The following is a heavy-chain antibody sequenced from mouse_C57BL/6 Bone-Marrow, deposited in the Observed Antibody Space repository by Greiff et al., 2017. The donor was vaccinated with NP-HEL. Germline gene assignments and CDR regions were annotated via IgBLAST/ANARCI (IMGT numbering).Heavy chain of an antibody. V-gene: IGHV5-2*03. CDR1: EYEFPSHD. CDR2: INSDGGST. J-gene: IGHJ4*01. Sequence: EVKLEESGGGLVQPGESLQLSCESNEYEFPSHDMSWVRKTPEKRLELVAAINSDGGSTYYPDTMERRFIISRDNTKKTLYLQMSSLRSEDTDLYYCAKLGLYYAMDYWGQGTSVTVSA. CDR3: AKLGLYYAMDY.